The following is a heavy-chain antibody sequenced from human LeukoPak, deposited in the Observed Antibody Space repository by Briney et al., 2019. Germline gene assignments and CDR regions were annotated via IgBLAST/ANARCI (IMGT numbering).Heavy chain of an antibody. CDR3: AIHLEYGSGDDAFDI. Sequence: SETLSLTCTASGGSISSYYWSWIRQPPGKGLEWIWYIYYSGSTNYNPSLKSRVTISVDASKNQYSLKLSSVTAADTAVYYCAIHLEYGSGDDAFDIWGQGTMVTVSS. V-gene: IGHV4-59*08. CDR2: IYYSGST. D-gene: IGHD3-10*01. CDR1: GGSISSYY. J-gene: IGHJ3*02.